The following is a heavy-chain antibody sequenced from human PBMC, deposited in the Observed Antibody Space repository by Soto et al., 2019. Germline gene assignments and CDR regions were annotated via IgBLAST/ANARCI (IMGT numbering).Heavy chain of an antibody. CDR1: GFTFSSYG. CDR2: IWYDGSNK. CDR3: ARDRNYYDSSGYYRIGPAKNYYYYYGMDV. J-gene: IGHJ6*02. Sequence: QVQLVESGGGVVQPGRSLRLSCAASGFTFSSYGMHWVRQAPGKGLEWVAVIWYDGSNKYYADSVKGRFTISRDNSKNTLYLQMTSLRAEDTAVYYCARDRNYYDSSGYYRIGPAKNYYYYYGMDVWGQGTTVTVSS. V-gene: IGHV3-33*01. D-gene: IGHD3-22*01.